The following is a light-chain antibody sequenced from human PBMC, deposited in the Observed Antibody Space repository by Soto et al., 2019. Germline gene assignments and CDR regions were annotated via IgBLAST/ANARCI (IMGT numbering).Light chain of an antibody. V-gene: IGKV3-11*01. CDR3: QQRHQLRT. J-gene: IGKJ4*01. CDR1: QSVSNY. Sequence: VLTQSPATLSLSPGERATLSCRASQSVSNYLAWYQQRPGQAPRLVIYHASTRATGIPARFSGSGSGTDFTLTISSLEPEDFAVYYCQQRHQLRTFGGGTKVEI. CDR2: HAS.